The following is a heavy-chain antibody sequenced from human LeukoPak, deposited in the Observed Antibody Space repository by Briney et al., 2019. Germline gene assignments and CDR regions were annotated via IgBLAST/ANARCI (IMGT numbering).Heavy chain of an antibody. CDR1: GFSFNNYG. V-gene: IGHV3-30*02. J-gene: IGHJ1*01. CDR2: IRYDGSNK. Sequence: GGSLRLSCAASGFSFNNYGIHWVRQAPGKGLEWVAFIRYDGSNKYYADSVKGRFTISRDSSKNTLYLLLNSLRPEDTALYYCAKGYCSADTCPGGYFQHWGQGTLVTVSS. CDR3: AKGYCSADTCPGGYFQH. D-gene: IGHD2-15*01.